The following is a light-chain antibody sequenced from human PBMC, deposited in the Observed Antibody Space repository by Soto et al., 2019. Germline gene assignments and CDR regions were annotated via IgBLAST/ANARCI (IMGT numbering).Light chain of an antibody. Sequence: EIVLTQSPATLSLSPGERATLSCRASQSVTSFLAWYQQKPGQAPRLLIYDASNRATGIPARFSGRGSGTDFTLTISSLEPEDCAVYYCQQRINWPLTFGGGTKVEIK. V-gene: IGKV3-11*01. CDR2: DAS. CDR3: QQRINWPLT. J-gene: IGKJ4*01. CDR1: QSVTSF.